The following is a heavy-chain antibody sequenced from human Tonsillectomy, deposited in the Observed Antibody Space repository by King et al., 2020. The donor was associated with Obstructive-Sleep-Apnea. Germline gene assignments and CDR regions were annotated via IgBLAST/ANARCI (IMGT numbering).Heavy chain of an antibody. J-gene: IGHJ5*02. CDR3: AGVSGYYYDSSGTDLHNWFDP. V-gene: IGHV4-31*03. CDR1: GGSISSGGYY. CDR2: IYYSGST. Sequence: QLQESGPGLVKPSQTLSLTFTVSGGSISSGGYYWSWIRQHPGKGLEWIGYIYYSGSTYYNPSLKSRVTISVETAKNQFSLKLSSVTAADTAVYYCAGVSGYYYDSSGTDLHNWFDPWGQGTLVTVSS. D-gene: IGHD3-22*01.